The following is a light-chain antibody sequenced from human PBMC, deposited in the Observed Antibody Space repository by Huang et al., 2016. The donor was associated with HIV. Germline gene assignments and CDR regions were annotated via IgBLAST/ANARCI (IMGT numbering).Light chain of an antibody. Sequence: EIVMTQSPATLSVSPGERATLSCRASQSVSSNLAWYQQKPGQAPRLLIYGASTRATGIPAMFSGSGSGTEFTLTISSLQSEDFAVYYCRQYNNWPPGLFGQGTKVEIK. CDR1: QSVSSN. CDR2: GAS. J-gene: IGKJ1*01. V-gene: IGKV3-15*01. CDR3: RQYNNWPPGL.